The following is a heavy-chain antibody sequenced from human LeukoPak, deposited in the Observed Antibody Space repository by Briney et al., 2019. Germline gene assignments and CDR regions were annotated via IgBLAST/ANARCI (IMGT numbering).Heavy chain of an antibody. CDR3: AKDRNSYYYDSSGLDY. Sequence: PGGSLRLSCADSAFTFSTYSLNWVRQAPGKGLEWVSYISSSSTTIYYADSVKGRFTISRDNSKNSLYLQMNSLRAEDTALYYCAKDRNSYYYDSSGLDYWGQGTLVTVSS. CDR1: AFTFSTYS. CDR2: ISSSSTTI. D-gene: IGHD3-22*01. V-gene: IGHV3-48*04. J-gene: IGHJ4*02.